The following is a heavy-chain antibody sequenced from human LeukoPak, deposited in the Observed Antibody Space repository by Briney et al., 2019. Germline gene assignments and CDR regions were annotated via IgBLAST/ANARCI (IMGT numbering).Heavy chain of an antibody. J-gene: IGHJ4*02. V-gene: IGHV4-34*01. Sequence: PSETLSLTCAVYGGSFSGYYWSWIRQPPGKGLEWIGEIYHSGSTNYNPSLKSRVTISVDKSKNQFSLKLSSVTAADTAVYYCARGIGVVPAAMNYWGQGTLVTVSS. CDR2: IYHSGST. CDR1: GGSFSGYY. D-gene: IGHD2-2*01. CDR3: ARGIGVVPAAMNY.